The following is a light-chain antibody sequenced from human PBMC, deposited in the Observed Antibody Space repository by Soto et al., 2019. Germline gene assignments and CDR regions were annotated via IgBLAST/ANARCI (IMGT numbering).Light chain of an antibody. J-gene: IGKJ1*01. Sequence: DIQMTQSPSSLSAPVGDRVAITCRASLGISNFLAWYQQKPGKVPKLLIYAASTLQSGVPSRFSGSGSGTDFTLTISSLQPEDAATDYCQKYNSAPWTFGQGTKVEIK. CDR3: QKYNSAPWT. V-gene: IGKV1-27*01. CDR1: LGISNF. CDR2: AAS.